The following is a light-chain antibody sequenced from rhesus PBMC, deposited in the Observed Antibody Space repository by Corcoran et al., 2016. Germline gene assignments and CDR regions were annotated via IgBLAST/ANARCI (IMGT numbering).Light chain of an antibody. CDR2: GAS. CDR3: QQDYSWPLT. J-gene: IGKJ3*01. CDR1: PSVSSS. V-gene: IGKV3-42*01. Sequence: EIVMTQSPATLSMSPGERATLSCRASPSVSSSLAWYQQKPGQAPKLPIYGASSRATGIPDRFSGSGFGTEFTLSISSLEPEDVGVYYFQQDYSWPLTFGPGTKLDI.